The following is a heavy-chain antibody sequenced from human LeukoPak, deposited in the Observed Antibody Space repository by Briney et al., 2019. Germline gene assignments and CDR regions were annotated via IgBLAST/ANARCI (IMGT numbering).Heavy chain of an antibody. CDR1: GVSISSGDYY. V-gene: IGHV4-30-4*01. J-gene: IGHJ5*02. Sequence: PSQTLSLTCTVSGVSISSGDYYWTWIRQPPGKGLEWIAYMYYSGSTYYNPSLKSRVTISLDTSNNQFSLKLSSVTAADTAVYYCARPYYYDSRIDPWGQGTLVTVSS. CDR2: MYYSGST. CDR3: ARPYYYDSRIDP. D-gene: IGHD3-22*01.